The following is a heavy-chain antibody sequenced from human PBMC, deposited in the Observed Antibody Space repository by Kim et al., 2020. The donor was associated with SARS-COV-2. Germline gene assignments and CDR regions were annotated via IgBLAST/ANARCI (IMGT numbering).Heavy chain of an antibody. CDR2: INSSAGRT. J-gene: IGHJ4*02. D-gene: IGHD3-10*01. CDR3: AREGGSGTYSYSFEY. V-gene: IGHV1-46*01. Sequence: ASVKVSCKASGYTFTTNYVHWVRQAPGQGLEWMGMINSSAGRTTFAQVFQGRVAVTGDTSTSTIYMELISLRSEHTAIYYCAREGGSGTYSYSFEYWGQGTLVTVS. CDR1: GYTFTTNY.